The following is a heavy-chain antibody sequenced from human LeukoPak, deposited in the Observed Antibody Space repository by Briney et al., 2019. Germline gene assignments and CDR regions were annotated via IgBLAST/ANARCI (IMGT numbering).Heavy chain of an antibody. Sequence: SETLSLTCTVSGGSISSYYWSWIRQPPGKGLEWIGYIYHSGSTNYNPSLKSRVTMSLDTSKNQFSLKLRSVTAADTAVYYCASRSGSYSDAFDIWGQGTMVTVSS. J-gene: IGHJ3*02. D-gene: IGHD3-10*01. CDR3: ASRSGSYSDAFDI. CDR1: GGSISSYY. V-gene: IGHV4-59*08. CDR2: IYHSGST.